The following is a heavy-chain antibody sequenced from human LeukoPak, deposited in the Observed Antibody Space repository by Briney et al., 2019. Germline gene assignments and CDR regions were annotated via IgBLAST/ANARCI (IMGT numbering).Heavy chain of an antibody. D-gene: IGHD3-22*01. CDR3: ARSFGDSSGYYPYYYYYGMDV. CDR1: GFTFSSYS. CDR2: ISSSSSDI. Sequence: PGGSLRLSCAASGFTFSSYSMNWVRQAPGKGLEWVSSISSSSSDIYYADSAKGRFTISRDNAKNSLYLQMNSLRAEDTAVYYCARSFGDSSGYYPYYYYYGMDVWGQGTTVTVSS. J-gene: IGHJ6*02. V-gene: IGHV3-21*01.